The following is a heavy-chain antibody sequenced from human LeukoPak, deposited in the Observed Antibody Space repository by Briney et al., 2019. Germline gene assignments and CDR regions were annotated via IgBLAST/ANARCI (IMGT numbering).Heavy chain of an antibody. CDR1: GGSISSGSCY. D-gene: IGHD3-3*01. Sequence: PSETLSLTCTVCGGSISSGSCYWSWIRHPAGKGLEWIGRIHRSGSTAYNPSVKSRVTISVDTSKNQFSLKLNSLTAADTAVYYCARGGFLVQNHFDPWGQGTLVTVSS. CDR2: IHRSGST. V-gene: IGHV4-61*02. CDR3: ARGGFLVQNHFDP. J-gene: IGHJ5*02.